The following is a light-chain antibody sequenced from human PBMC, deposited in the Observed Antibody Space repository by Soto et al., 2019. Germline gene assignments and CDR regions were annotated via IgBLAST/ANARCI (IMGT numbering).Light chain of an antibody. V-gene: IGKV3-20*01. CDR3: QQYGRSPPVK. Sequence: EIVLTQSPGTLSLSPGERATLSCRASQTVSSSYLAWYQQKPGQAPRLLIYGASTRAAGIPDRFSGSGSGTDFTLTISRLEPEDFAVHYCQQYGRSPPVKFGQGTKVEIK. CDR2: GAS. CDR1: QTVSSSY. J-gene: IGKJ1*01.